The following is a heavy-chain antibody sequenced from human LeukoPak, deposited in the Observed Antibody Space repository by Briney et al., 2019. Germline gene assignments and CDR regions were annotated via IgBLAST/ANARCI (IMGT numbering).Heavy chain of an antibody. Sequence: PSETLSLTCTVSGASISTYYWTWIRQPAGKGLEWIARVSTSGITKYNPSLKSRVIMSVDTSKNQFSLNLTSVTAADTAVYYCARATYDSSDYFYPYFDYWGQGTLVTVSS. CDR3: ARATYDSSDYFYPYFDY. D-gene: IGHD3-22*01. V-gene: IGHV4-4*07. CDR1: GASISTYY. CDR2: VSTSGIT. J-gene: IGHJ4*02.